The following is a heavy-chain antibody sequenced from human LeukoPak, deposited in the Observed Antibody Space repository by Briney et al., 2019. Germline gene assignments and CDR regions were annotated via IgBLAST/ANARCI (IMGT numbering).Heavy chain of an antibody. J-gene: IGHJ4*02. D-gene: IGHD6-25*01. V-gene: IGHV4-34*01. CDR2: IHPSGST. CDR3: SRGSDESKTGDY. Sequence: PSETLSLTCAIFGGSFSHYYWSSIRQPPGNGLELVGEIHPSGSTSFNPSLESRVSISKDTSKNQFSLKLTSVTATDTAVYYCSRGSDESKTGDYWGQGTLVTVSS. CDR1: GGSFSHYY.